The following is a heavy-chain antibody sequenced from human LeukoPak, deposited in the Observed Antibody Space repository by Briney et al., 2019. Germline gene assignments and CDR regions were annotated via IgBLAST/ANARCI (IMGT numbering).Heavy chain of an antibody. CDR1: GFTFSNYG. D-gene: IGHD1-26*01. CDR3: AKDRGGSYYYVY. J-gene: IGHJ4*02. V-gene: IGHV3-23*01. Sequence: GGSLRLSCAASGFTFSNYGMSWVRQAPGKGLEWVSGISGSGGSTYYAESVKGRFTISRDNCKNTLYLQMNSLRAEDTAVYYCAKDRGGSYYYVYWGQGTLVTVSS. CDR2: ISGSGGST.